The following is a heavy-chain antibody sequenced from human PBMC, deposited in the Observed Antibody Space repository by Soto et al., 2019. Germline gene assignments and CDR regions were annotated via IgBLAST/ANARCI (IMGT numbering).Heavy chain of an antibody. CDR1: GFTFSNAW. J-gene: IGHJ6*02. D-gene: IGHD1-26*01. CDR2: IKSKTDGGTT. Sequence: PGGSLRLSCAASGFTFSNAWMSWVRQAPGKGLEWVGRIKSKTDGGTTDYAAPVKGRFTISRDDSKNTLYLQMNSLKTEGTAVYYCTTDGPPGAYSGSYLVYGMDVWGQGTTVTVSS. V-gene: IGHV3-15*01. CDR3: TTDGPPGAYSGSYLVYGMDV.